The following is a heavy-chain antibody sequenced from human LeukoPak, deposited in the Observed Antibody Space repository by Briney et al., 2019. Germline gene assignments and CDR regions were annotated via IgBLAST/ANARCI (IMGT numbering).Heavy chain of an antibody. CDR1: GLTFSTYA. V-gene: IGHV3-23*01. CDR3: ATDPPYGGYYFQYYMDV. J-gene: IGHJ6*03. Sequence: VGSLRLSCAASGLTFSTYAMSWVRQAPGKGLAWVSSLSGSGATTYYADSVKGRFTISRDNTKNTLYLQMNSLRAEDAAVYYCATDPPYGGYYFQYYMDVWGKGTTVTVSS. D-gene: IGHD4/OR15-4a*01. CDR2: LSGSGATT.